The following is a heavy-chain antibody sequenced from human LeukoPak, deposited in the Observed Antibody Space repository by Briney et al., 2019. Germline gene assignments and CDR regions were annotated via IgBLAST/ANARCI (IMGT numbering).Heavy chain of an antibody. CDR3: ARTTEGYAGGPGYSYYYYMDV. CDR1: GGSISSSSCY. J-gene: IGHJ6*03. V-gene: IGHV4-61*05. Sequence: SETLSLTCTVSGGSISSSSCYWGWIRQPPGKGLEWIGYIHYSGSTHYNPSLKSRVTISVDTSKNQVSLKLRSVTAADTAVYYCARTTEGYAGGPGYSYYYYMDVWGKGTTVTISS. CDR2: IHYSGST. D-gene: IGHD5-12*01.